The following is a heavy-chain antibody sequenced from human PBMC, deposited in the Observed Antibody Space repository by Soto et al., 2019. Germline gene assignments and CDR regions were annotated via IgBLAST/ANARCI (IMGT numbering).Heavy chain of an antibody. D-gene: IGHD2-2*01. Sequence: ASVKVSCKASGYTFTSYAMHWVRQAPGQRLEWMGWSNAGNGNTKYSQEFQGRVTITRDTSASTAYMELTSLGAEDTAVYYCAKDSKSVEVSAARVYGMDVWGQGTTVTVSS. CDR3: AKDSKSVEVSAARVYGMDV. CDR1: GYTFTSYA. V-gene: IGHV1-3*02. CDR2: SNAGNGNT. J-gene: IGHJ6*02.